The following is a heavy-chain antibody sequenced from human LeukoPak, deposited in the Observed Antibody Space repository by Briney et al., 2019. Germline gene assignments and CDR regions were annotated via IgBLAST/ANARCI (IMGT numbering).Heavy chain of an antibody. J-gene: IGHJ4*02. CDR2: IYYSGST. Sequence: PSETLSLTCTVSGGSISNYYWSWIRQPPGKGLEWIGYIYYSGSTNYNPSLKSRVTISVDTSKNQFSLKLSSVTAADTAVYYCARYYYDTSGMYYFDYWGQGTLVTVFS. V-gene: IGHV4-59*01. CDR1: GGSISNYY. D-gene: IGHD3-22*01. CDR3: ARYYYDTSGMYYFDY.